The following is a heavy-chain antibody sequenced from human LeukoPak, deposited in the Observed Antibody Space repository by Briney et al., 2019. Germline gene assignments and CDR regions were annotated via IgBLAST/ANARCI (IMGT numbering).Heavy chain of an antibody. CDR1: GFTFNNYW. CDR3: VSFYETY. J-gene: IGHJ4*02. V-gene: IGHV3-74*01. CDR2: INSDGSWT. Sequence: RAGGSLRLSCAASGFTFNNYWMHWVRQAPGKGLVWVSHINSDGSWTSYADSVKGRFTISKDNAKNTVYLQMNSLRAEDTAVYYCVSFYETYWGRGTLVTVSS. D-gene: IGHD2/OR15-2a*01.